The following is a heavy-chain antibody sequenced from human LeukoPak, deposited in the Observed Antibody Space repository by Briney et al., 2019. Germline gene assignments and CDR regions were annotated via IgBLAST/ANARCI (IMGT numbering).Heavy chain of an antibody. Sequence: PSETLSLTCTVSGDSINTSRYYRAWVRQPPGKGLEWIGSMSYSGSTYYNTSLKSRVSISIDTSKNLFSLSLSSVTAADTAVYYCARHLSGSFRDPWGQGTLVIVSS. CDR1: GDSINTSRYY. D-gene: IGHD3-16*02. CDR3: ARHLSGSFRDP. CDR2: MSYSGST. V-gene: IGHV4-39*01. J-gene: IGHJ5*02.